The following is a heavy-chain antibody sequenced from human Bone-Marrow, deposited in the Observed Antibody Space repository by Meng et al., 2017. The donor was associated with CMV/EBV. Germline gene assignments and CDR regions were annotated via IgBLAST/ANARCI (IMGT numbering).Heavy chain of an antibody. CDR3: ARNLGSWYPNYYYGMDV. D-gene: IGHD6-13*01. J-gene: IGHJ6*02. V-gene: IGHV5-51*01. CDR2: IYPGDSDT. CDR1: GYSFTSYW. Sequence: GESLKISCKASGYSFTSYWIGWVRQMPGKGLEWMGIIYPGDSDTRYSPSFQGQVTISADKSISTAYLQWSSLKASDTAVYYCARNLGSWYPNYYYGMDVWGQGTTVTVSS.